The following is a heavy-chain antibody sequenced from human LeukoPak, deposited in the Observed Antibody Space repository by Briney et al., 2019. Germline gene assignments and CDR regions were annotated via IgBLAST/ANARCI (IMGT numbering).Heavy chain of an antibody. J-gene: IGHJ4*02. D-gene: IGHD6-13*01. CDR2: INPNSGGT. Sequence: ASVKVSCKASGYTFTDYYMHWVRQAPGQGLEWMGWINPNSGGTNYAQKFQGRVTMTRDTSISTAYMELSRLRPDDTAVYYCARVPRRPGIAAAGIGYWGQGTLVTVSS. CDR3: ARVPRRPGIAAAGIGY. V-gene: IGHV1-2*02. CDR1: GYTFTDYY.